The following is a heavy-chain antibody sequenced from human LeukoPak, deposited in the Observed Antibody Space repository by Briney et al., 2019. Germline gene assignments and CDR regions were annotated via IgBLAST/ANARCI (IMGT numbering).Heavy chain of an antibody. J-gene: IGHJ4*02. V-gene: IGHV3-23*01. CDR3: ARRLTYFDF. CDR1: GFTFINYA. CDR2: ISGSGAST. Sequence: GGSLRLSCRASGFTFINYAMTWVRQAPGKGLEWVSTISGSGASTYYADSVRGRFTISRDNSKNTLYLQMNSLRAEDTAVYYCARRLTYFDFWGQGTLVTVSS.